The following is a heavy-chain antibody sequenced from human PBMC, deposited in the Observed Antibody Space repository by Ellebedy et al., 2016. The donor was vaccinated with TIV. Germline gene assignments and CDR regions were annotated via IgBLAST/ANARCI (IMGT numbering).Heavy chain of an antibody. Sequence: PGGSLRLSCAASGFTFSSYGMHWVRQAPGKGLEWVAVIWYDGSNKYYADSVKGRFTISRDNSKNTLYLQMNSLRAEDTAVYYCATGGTLSPYKPSDYWGQGTLVTVSS. CDR2: IWYDGSNK. V-gene: IGHV3-33*01. CDR1: GFTFSSYG. CDR3: ATGGTLSPYKPSDY. J-gene: IGHJ4*02. D-gene: IGHD3-10*01.